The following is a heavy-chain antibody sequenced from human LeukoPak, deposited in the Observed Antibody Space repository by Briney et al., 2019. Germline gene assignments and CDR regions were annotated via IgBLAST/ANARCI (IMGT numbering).Heavy chain of an antibody. Sequence: QTLSLTCAISGDSVSSNSAAWNWIRQSPSRGLEWLGRTYYRSKWYNDYAVSVKSRITINPDTSKNQFSLQLNSVTPEDTAVYYCARSHCSSTSCYLVAAAVSLAEFDYWGQGTLVSVSS. CDR3: ARSHCSSTSCYLVAAAVSLAEFDY. J-gene: IGHJ4*02. V-gene: IGHV6-1*01. D-gene: IGHD2-2*01. CDR1: GDSVSSNSAA. CDR2: TYYRSKWYN.